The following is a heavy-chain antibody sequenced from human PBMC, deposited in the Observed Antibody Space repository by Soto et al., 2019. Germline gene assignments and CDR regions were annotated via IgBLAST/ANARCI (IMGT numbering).Heavy chain of an antibody. V-gene: IGHV3-7*05. D-gene: IGHD2-8*01. CDR1: GFTFSSYW. CDR3: ARAGVVLMVYATNWFDP. J-gene: IGHJ5*02. CDR2: IKQDGSEK. Sequence: PGGSLRLSCAASGFTFSSYWMSWVRQAPGKGLEWVANIKQDGSEKYYVDSVKGRFTISRDNAKNSLYLQMNSLRAEDTAVYYCARAGVVLMVYATNWFDPWGQGTLVTVSS.